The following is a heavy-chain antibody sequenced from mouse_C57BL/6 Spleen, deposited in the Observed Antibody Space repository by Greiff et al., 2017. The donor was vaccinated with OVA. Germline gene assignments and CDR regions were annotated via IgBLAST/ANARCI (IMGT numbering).Heavy chain of an antibody. J-gene: IGHJ1*03. Sequence: EVQLQQSGPELVKPGASVKISCKASGYTFTDYYMNWVKQSHGKSLEWIGDINPNNGGTSYNQKFKGKATLTVDKSSSTAYMELRSLTSEDSAVYYCALYYYGSSDWYFDVWGTGTTVTVSS. CDR2: INPNNGGT. CDR1: GYTFTDYY. CDR3: ALYYYGSSDWYFDV. D-gene: IGHD1-1*01. V-gene: IGHV1-26*01.